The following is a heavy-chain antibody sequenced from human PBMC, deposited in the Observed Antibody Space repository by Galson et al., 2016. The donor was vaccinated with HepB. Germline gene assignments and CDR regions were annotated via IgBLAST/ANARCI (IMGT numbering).Heavy chain of an antibody. Sequence: SLRLSCASFGFVFRSSAMGWLRQVPGKGLEWVSTISPGRPNTHYADSVNGRFTISRDDAKDTVYLEMSSLRDEDTAIYYCAVWLQVHFDHWGQGTRVTVSS. J-gene: IGHJ4*02. CDR3: AVWLQVHFDH. CDR1: GFVFRSSA. CDR2: ISPGRPNT. V-gene: IGHV3-23*01. D-gene: IGHD3-16*01.